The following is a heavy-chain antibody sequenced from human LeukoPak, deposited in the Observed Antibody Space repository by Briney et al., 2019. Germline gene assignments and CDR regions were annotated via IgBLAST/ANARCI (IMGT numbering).Heavy chain of an antibody. CDR1: GFTFSGYS. J-gene: IGHJ5*02. D-gene: IGHD2-15*01. Sequence: GGSLRLSCAASGFTFSGYSMNWVRQAPGKGLEWVSYISGSSSTIYYADSVKGRFTISRDNAKNSLYLQMNSLRDEDTAVYYCARDLLGYCSGGSCYDDNWFDPWGQGTLVTVSS. CDR2: ISGSSSTI. CDR3: ARDLLGYCSGGSCYDDNWFDP. V-gene: IGHV3-48*02.